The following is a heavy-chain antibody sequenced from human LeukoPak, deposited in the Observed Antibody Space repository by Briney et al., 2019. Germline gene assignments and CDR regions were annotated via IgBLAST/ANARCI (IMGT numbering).Heavy chain of an antibody. Sequence: SQTLSLTCAISGDSVSRNTAGWNWIRQSPSRGLEWLGRTYYRSKWYSDFAPSVRNRITINPDTSKNQFSLQLNSVTPEDTAVYYCARDGYSGNDGLWGQGTLVTVSS. CDR1: GDSVSRNTAG. V-gene: IGHV6-1*01. CDR2: TYYRSKWYS. J-gene: IGHJ4*02. CDR3: ARDGYSGNDGL. D-gene: IGHD5-12*01.